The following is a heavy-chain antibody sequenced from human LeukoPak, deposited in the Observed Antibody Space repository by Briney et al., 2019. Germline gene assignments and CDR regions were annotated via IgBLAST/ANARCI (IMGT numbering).Heavy chain of an antibody. J-gene: IGHJ4*02. CDR1: GFTFSNYE. CDR2: MTSGGGTI. Sequence: GGSLRLSCEASGFTFSNYEMNWVRRAPGKGMDWLAYMTSGGGTIYYADSVKGRFTISRDNAKNSLYLQMNSLRAEDTAVYYCARSLYFDYWGQGTQVTVSS. CDR3: ARSLYFDY. V-gene: IGHV3-48*03.